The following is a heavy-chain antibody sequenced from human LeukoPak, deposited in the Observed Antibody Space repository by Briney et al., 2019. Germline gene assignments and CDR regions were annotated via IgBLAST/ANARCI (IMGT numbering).Heavy chain of an antibody. D-gene: IGHD5-12*01. CDR1: GGSISSYY. Sequence: NPSGTLSLTCTVSGGSISSYYWSWIRQPPGKGLEWIGYIYYSGSTNYNPSLKSRVTISVDTSKNQFSLKLSSVTAADTAVYYCARLGWSGYDPQYYFDYWGQGTLVTVSS. CDR3: ARLGWSGYDPQYYFDY. J-gene: IGHJ4*02. V-gene: IGHV4-59*01. CDR2: IYYSGST.